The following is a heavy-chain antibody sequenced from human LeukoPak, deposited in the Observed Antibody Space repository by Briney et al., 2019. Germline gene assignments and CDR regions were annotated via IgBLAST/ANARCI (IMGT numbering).Heavy chain of an antibody. Sequence: ASVSLSCKSSGYTFTDYYIHWVRQAPGQGLEWMGWISPSSGGTNYAQNFQGRVTLTRDTSIRTVYMELSSLRSDDTAVYYCARGLVGSAYDFDYWGQGALVPASS. CDR1: GYTFTDYY. D-gene: IGHD5-12*01. J-gene: IGHJ4*02. V-gene: IGHV1-2*02. CDR3: ARGLVGSAYDFDY. CDR2: ISPSSGGT.